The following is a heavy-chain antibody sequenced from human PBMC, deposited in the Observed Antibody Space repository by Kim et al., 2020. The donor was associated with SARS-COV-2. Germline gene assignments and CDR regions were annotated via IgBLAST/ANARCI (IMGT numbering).Heavy chain of an antibody. V-gene: IGHV4-34*01. D-gene: IGHD2-15*01. CDR1: GGSFSGYY. CDR3: ARGFRDIVVVVAATTFDY. Sequence: SETLSLTCAVHGGSFSGYYWSWIRQPPGKGLEWIGEINHSGSTNYNPSLKSRVTISVDTSKNQFSLKLSSVTAADTAVYYCARGFRDIVVVVAATTFDYWGQGTLVTIS. J-gene: IGHJ4*01. CDR2: INHSGST.